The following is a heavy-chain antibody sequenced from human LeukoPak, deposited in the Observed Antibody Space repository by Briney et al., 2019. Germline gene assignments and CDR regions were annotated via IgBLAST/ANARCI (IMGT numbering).Heavy chain of an antibody. V-gene: IGHV4-4*07. Sequence: SETLSLTCTVSGGSISSYYWSWIRQPAGKGLEWIGRIYTSGSTNYNPSLKSRVTMSVDTSKNQFSLKLSSGTAADTAVYYCARDLNYGSGSYFNWFDPWGQGTLVTVSS. CDR2: IYTSGST. D-gene: IGHD3-10*01. CDR1: GGSISSYY. J-gene: IGHJ5*02. CDR3: ARDLNYGSGSYFNWFDP.